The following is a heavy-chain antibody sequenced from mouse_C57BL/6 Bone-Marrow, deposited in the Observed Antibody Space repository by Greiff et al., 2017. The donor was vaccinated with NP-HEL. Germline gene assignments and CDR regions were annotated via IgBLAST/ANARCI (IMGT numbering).Heavy chain of an antibody. V-gene: IGHV1-52*01. CDR1: GYTFTSYW. D-gene: IGHD2-4*01. CDR2: IDPSDSET. J-gene: IGHJ3*01. CDR3: ASDYESWFAY. Sequence: QVQLQQPGAELVRPGSSVKLSCKASGYTFTSYWMHWVKQRPIQGLEWIGNIDPSDSETHYNQKFKDKATLTVDKSSSTAYMQLSSLTSADSAVYYCASDYESWFAYWGQGTLVTVSA.